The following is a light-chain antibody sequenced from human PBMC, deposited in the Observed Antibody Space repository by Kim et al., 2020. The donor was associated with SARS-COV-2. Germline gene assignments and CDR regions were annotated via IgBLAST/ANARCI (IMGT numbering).Light chain of an antibody. Sequence: SYELTQPLSVSVALGQTARITCGGNNIGTKNVHWFQQKPGQAPVLVICGVCNRPSGIPERFSCSNSGNTATLTISRSQPGDEANYYCQVWDSRTGVFGGG. CDR2: GVC. CDR1: NIGTKN. V-gene: IGLV3-9*01. J-gene: IGLJ3*02. CDR3: QVWDSRTGV.